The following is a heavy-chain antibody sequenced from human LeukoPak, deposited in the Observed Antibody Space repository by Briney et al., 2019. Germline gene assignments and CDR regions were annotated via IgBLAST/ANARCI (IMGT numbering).Heavy chain of an antibody. CDR3: ARNPVTTKYFDY. CDR1: GYTFTSYG. V-gene: IGHV1-46*01. CDR2: INPSGGST. D-gene: IGHD4-17*01. Sequence: ASVKVSCKASGYTFTSYGISWVRQAPGQGLEWMGIINPSGGSTRYAQKFQGRVTMTRDTSTSTVYMELSSLRSEDTAVYYCARNPVTTKYFDYWGQGTLVTVSS. J-gene: IGHJ4*02.